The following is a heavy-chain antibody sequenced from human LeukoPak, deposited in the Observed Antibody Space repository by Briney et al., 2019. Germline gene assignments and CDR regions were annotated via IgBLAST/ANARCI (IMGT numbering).Heavy chain of an antibody. CDR3: VRGPPSIYGGVNWYFDL. Sequence: GGSLRLSCAASGFTFSSYWMMWVRQAPGKGLEWVTNIKQDGSEKYYVDSVKGRFTISRDNAKNSLYLQMNSLRAEDTAVYYCVRGPPSIYGGVNWYFDLWGRGTLVTVSS. J-gene: IGHJ2*01. CDR1: GFTFSSYW. V-gene: IGHV3-7*04. CDR2: IKQDGSEK. D-gene: IGHD4-23*01.